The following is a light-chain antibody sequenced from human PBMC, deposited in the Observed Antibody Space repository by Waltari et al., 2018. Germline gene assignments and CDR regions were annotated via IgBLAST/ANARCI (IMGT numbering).Light chain of an antibody. Sequence: QSVLTQPPSVSGAPGQRVTIPCTGSSSNIGAGYDVHWYQQLPGRAPTLLIYGHRNRPSGVPHRFSGSKSVTSASLAITGLQAEDEAEYYCQSYNSRVSVPVCGGGTKLTVL. CDR1: SSNIGAGYD. CDR2: GHR. J-gene: IGLJ2*01. V-gene: IGLV1-40*01. CDR3: QSYNSRVSVPV.